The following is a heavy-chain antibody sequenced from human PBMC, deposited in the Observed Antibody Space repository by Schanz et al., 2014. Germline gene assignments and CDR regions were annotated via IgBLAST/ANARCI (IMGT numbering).Heavy chain of an antibody. D-gene: IGHD1-1*01. CDR1: GFTVSNNY. CDR2: LYNNGAA. Sequence: EVQLVESGGGLVQPGGSLRLSCAASGFTVSNNYMSWVRQPPGKGLEWVSVLYNNGAAYYAESVRGRFAISRDNSKNTLYLQMNRLRTEDTAVYYCARDIGNGTNFDYWGQGTLVTVSS. V-gene: IGHV3-66*01. J-gene: IGHJ4*02. CDR3: ARDIGNGTNFDY.